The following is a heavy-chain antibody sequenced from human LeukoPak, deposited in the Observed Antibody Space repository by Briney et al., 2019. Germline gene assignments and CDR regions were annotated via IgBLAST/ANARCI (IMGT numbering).Heavy chain of an antibody. CDR1: GGSISSSSYY. V-gene: IGHV4-39*07. CDR3: ARSVGWFDP. D-gene: IGHD1-26*01. J-gene: IGHJ5*02. CDR2: IYYSGST. Sequence: PSETLSLTCTVSGGSISSSSYYWGWIRQPPGKGLEWIGGIYYSGSTYYNPSLKSRVTISVDTSKNQFSLQLSSVTAADTAVYYCARSVGWFDPWGQGTLVTVSS.